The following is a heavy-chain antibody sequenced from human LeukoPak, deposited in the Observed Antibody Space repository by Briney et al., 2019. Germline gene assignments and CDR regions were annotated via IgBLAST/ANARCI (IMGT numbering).Heavy chain of an antibody. J-gene: IGHJ4*02. Sequence: SETLSLTCTASGDSVSSDSYYWSWIRQPPGKGLEWIGYIYYSGTTKQNPSLKSRVTLSVDTSKNQLYLKLHSVTAADTAVYYCARDSRGYYDSSGYFDHWGQGTLVTVSS. CDR2: IYYSGTT. CDR3: ARDSRGYYDSSGYFDH. CDR1: GDSVSSDSYY. D-gene: IGHD3-22*01. V-gene: IGHV4-61*01.